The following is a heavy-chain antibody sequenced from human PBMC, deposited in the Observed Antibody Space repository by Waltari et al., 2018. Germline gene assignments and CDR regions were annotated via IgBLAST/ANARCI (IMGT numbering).Heavy chain of an antibody. Sequence: GAEVKKPGALVKVSCKASGYTFTGYYMHWVRQAPGQGLEWMGRINPNSGGTNYAQKFQGRVTMTRDTSISTAYMELSRLRSDDTAVYYCARDQYYYDSSGYYYVAWYFDLWGRGTLVTVSS. CDR3: ARDQYYYDSSGYYYVAWYFDL. CDR1: GYTFTGYY. CDR2: INPNSGGT. D-gene: IGHD3-22*01. V-gene: IGHV1-2*06. J-gene: IGHJ2*01.